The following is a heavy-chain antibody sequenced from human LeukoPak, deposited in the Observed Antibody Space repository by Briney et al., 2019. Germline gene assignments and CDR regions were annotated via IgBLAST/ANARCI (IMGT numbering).Heavy chain of an antibody. CDR3: ARVGVYSGYDSGFDY. D-gene: IGHD5-12*01. V-gene: IGHV1-18*01. CDR1: GYTFTSYG. J-gene: IGHJ4*02. CDR2: ISAYNGDT. Sequence: GASVKVSCKASGYTFTSYGISWVRQAPGQGLEWMGWISAYNGDTNYAQKLQGRVTMTTDTSTSTAYMELRSLRSDDTAVYYCARVGVYSGYDSGFDYWGQGTLVTVSS.